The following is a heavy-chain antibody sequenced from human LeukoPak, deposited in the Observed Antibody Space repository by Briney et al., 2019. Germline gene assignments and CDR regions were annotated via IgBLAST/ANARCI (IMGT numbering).Heavy chain of an antibody. CDR1: GFTFISYV. CDR3: AKDPSSGFADGDAFDI. D-gene: IGHD3-10*01. V-gene: IGHV3-33*06. J-gene: IGHJ3*02. CDR2: IWYDGSNR. Sequence: GGSLRLSCAASGFTFISYVIHWVRQAPGKGLEWVAVIWYDGSNRYYADSVKGRFTISRDNSKTTLFLQMNNLRVDDTAVYFCAKDPSSGFADGDAFDIWGQGTRVTVSS.